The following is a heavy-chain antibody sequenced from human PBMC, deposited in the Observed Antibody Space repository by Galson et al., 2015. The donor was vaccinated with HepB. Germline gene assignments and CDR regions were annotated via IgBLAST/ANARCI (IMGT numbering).Heavy chain of an antibody. CDR3: ATLDLYYYDSTPGLSGEHDVGAY. J-gene: IGHJ4*02. Sequence: SLRLSCAASGFTFSSYSMNWVRQAPGKGLEWVSSISSSSSYIYYADSVKGRFTISRDNAKNSLYLQMNSLRAEDTAVYYCATLDLYYYDSTPGLSGEHDVGAYWGQGTLVTVSS. CDR2: ISSSSSYI. V-gene: IGHV3-21*01. D-gene: IGHD3-22*01. CDR1: GFTFSSYS.